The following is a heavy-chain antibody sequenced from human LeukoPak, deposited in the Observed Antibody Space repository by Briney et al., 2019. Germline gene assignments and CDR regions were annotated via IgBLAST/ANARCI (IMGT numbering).Heavy chain of an antibody. Sequence: ASVKVSCKASGYTFTGYYMHWVRQAPGRGLEWMGWINPNSGGTNYAQKLQGRVTMTTDTSTSTAYMELRSLRSDDTAVYYCARERLPVPYYYGMDVWGQGTTVTVSS. CDR3: ARERLPVPYYYGMDV. CDR2: INPNSGGT. D-gene: IGHD2-2*01. V-gene: IGHV1-2*02. J-gene: IGHJ6*02. CDR1: GYTFTGYY.